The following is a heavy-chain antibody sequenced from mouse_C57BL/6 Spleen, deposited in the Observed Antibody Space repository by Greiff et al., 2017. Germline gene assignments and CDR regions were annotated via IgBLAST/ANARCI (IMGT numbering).Heavy chain of an antibody. CDR1: GYTFTSYW. J-gene: IGHJ2*01. Sequence: QVQLQQPGAELVRPGSSVKLSCKASGYTFTSYWMHWVKQRPIQGLEWIGGIYPGSGSTNYNEKFKSKATLTVDTSSSTAYMQLSSLTSEDSAVYYCAREVRQLRLRSLDYWGQGTTLTVSS. CDR3: AREVRQLRLRSLDY. CDR2: IYPGSGST. V-gene: IGHV1-55*01. D-gene: IGHD3-2*02.